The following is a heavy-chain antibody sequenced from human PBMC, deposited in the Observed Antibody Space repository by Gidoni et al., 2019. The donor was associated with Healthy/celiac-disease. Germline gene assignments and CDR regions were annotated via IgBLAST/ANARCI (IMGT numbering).Heavy chain of an antibody. CDR1: GFTFDAYA. Sequence: EVQLVESGGGLVQPGRSLRLSCAASGFTFDAYAMHWVRQAPGKGLEWVSGISWNSGSIGYADSVKGRFTISRDNAKNSLYLQMNSLRAEDTALYYCAKAFGLVVAATPFDYWGQGTLVTVSS. D-gene: IGHD2-15*01. CDR3: AKAFGLVVAATPFDY. J-gene: IGHJ4*02. CDR2: ISWNSGSI. V-gene: IGHV3-9*01.